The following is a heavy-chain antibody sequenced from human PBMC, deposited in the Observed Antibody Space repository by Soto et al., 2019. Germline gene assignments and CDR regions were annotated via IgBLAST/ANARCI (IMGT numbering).Heavy chain of an antibody. D-gene: IGHD3-10*01. V-gene: IGHV4-30-2*01. CDR2: IYHSGST. Sequence: SSETLSLTCAVAGCSSSSGGYSWSWIRQPPGKGLEWIGYIYHSGSTYYNPSLKSRVTISVDRSKNQFSLKLSSVTAADTAVYYCARVYGSGNYNDAFDIWGQGTMVT. CDR1: GCSSSSGGYS. J-gene: IGHJ3*02. CDR3: ARVYGSGNYNDAFDI.